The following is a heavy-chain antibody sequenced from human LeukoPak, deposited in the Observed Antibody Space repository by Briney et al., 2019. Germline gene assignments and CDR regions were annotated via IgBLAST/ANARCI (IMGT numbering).Heavy chain of an antibody. CDR2: IKQDGSEK. J-gene: IGHJ4*02. Sequence: GGSLRLSCAASGFTFSSYWMSWVRQAPGKGLEWVANIKQDGSEKYYVDSVKGRFTISRDNSKNTLYLQMNSLRAEDTAVYYCAKEGEDIVVVPAAIDYWGQGTLVTVSS. V-gene: IGHV3-7*01. CDR1: GFTFSSYW. D-gene: IGHD2-2*01. CDR3: AKEGEDIVVVPAAIDY.